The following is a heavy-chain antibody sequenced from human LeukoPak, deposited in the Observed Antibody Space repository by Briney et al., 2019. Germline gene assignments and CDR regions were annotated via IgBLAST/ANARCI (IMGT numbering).Heavy chain of an antibody. J-gene: IGHJ4*02. CDR1: GFTFRSDA. V-gene: IGHV3-23*01. Sequence: GGSLRLSCAASGFTFRSDAMSWVRQAPGKGLEWVSGISGSGGTTYYADSVKGRFTISRDNSKNTLYLQMNSLKTEDTAVYYCTTSQGDSSGFYHYDYWGQGTLVTVSS. CDR2: ISGSGGTT. CDR3: TTSQGDSSGFYHYDY. D-gene: IGHD3-22*01.